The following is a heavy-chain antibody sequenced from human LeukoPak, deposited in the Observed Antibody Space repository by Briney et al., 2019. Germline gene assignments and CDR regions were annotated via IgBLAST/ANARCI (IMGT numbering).Heavy chain of an antibody. D-gene: IGHD1-26*01. CDR3: ARDRSIAGWELSRRNAFDI. V-gene: IGHV3-48*01. CDR2: ISSSSSTI. Sequence: GGSLRLSCAASGFTFSSYSMNWVRQAPGKGLEWVSYISSSSSTIYYADSVKGRLTISRDNAKNSLYLQMNSLRAEDTAVYYCARDRSIAGWELSRRNAFDIWGQGTMVTVSS. J-gene: IGHJ3*02. CDR1: GFTFSSYS.